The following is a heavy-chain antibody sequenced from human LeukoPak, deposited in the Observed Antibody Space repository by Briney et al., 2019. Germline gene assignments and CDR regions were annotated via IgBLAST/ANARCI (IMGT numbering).Heavy chain of an antibody. CDR3: TREGSEDYYDSSGYYYEGDY. D-gene: IGHD3-22*01. J-gene: IGHJ4*02. Sequence: GGSLRLSCTASGFTFGDYAMSWVRQAPGKGLEWVGFIRSKAYGGTTEYAASVKGRFTISRDDSKSIAYLQMNSLKTEDTAVYYCTREGSEDYYDSSGYYYEGDYWGQGTLVTVSS. CDR2: IRSKAYGGTT. CDR1: GFTFGDYA. V-gene: IGHV3-49*04.